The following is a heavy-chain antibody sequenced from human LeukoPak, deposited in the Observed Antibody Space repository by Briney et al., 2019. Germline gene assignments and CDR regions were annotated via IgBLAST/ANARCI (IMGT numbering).Heavy chain of an antibody. Sequence: GGSLRLSCAASEFIFSSYGIHWVRQAPGKGLEWVAVVSYDGNNKYYADSVNGRFTISRDNSKNTLYLQMNSLRAEDTAVYYCARGPNYFNYWGQGALVTVSS. CDR2: VSYDGNNK. CDR1: EFIFSSYG. V-gene: IGHV3-30*03. CDR3: ARGPNYFNY. J-gene: IGHJ4*02.